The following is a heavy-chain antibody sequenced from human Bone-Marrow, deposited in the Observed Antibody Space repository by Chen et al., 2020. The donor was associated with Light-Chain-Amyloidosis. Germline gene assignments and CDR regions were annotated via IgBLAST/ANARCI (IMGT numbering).Heavy chain of an antibody. CDR2: ISVYNGNT. V-gene: IGHV1-18*04. CDR1: GYTFTSYG. CDR3: ARGAITMIFRGYDF. Sequence: QVQLVQSGAEVKRPGASVRVSCKTFGYTFTSYGIAWVRQAPGQGLEWMDWISVYNGNTNLAQKFLGRATMTTDISTTTAYMELRSLRSDDTAVYYCARGAITMIFRGYDFWGQGTLVTVSS. D-gene: IGHD3-22*01. J-gene: IGHJ4*02.